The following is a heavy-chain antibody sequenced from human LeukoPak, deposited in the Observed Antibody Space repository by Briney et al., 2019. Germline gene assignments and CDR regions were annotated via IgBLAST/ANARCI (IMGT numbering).Heavy chain of an antibody. D-gene: IGHD4-23*01. CDR1: GFTVSSNY. J-gene: IGHJ4*02. CDR2: ICSGGST. V-gene: IGHV3-66*02. CDR3: ARDGGGNSGVAFDY. Sequence: GGSLRLSCAASGFTVSSNYMSWVRQAPGKGLEWVSVICSGGSTYYADSVKGRFTISRDNSKNTLYLQMNSLRAEDTAVYYCARDGGGNSGVAFDYWGQGTLVTVSS.